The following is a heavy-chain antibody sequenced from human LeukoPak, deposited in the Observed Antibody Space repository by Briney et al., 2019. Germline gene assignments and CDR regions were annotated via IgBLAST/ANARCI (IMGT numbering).Heavy chain of an antibody. CDR2: IYPGDSDT. D-gene: IGHD3-16*02. Sequence: RGESLKISCKGSGYSFTSYWIGWVRQMPGKGLEWMGIIYPGDSDTRYSPSFQGQVTISADKSISTAYLQWSSLKASDTAMYYCARQYYDYVWGSYRYTEEMGYFDYWGQGTLVTVSS. J-gene: IGHJ4*02. V-gene: IGHV5-51*01. CDR1: GYSFTSYW. CDR3: ARQYYDYVWGSYRYTEEMGYFDY.